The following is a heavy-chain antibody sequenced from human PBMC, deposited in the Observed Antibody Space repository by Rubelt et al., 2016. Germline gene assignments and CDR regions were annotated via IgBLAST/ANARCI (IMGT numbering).Heavy chain of an antibody. J-gene: IGHJ3*02. V-gene: IGHV3-74*01. CDR2: INSDGSTT. CDR3: ARRGPSGPHDAFDI. Sequence: GKGLVWVSRINSDGSTTSYADSVKGRFTISRDDAKNTLYLQMNSLRAEDTAVYYCARRGPSGPHDAFDIWGQGTMVTVSS.